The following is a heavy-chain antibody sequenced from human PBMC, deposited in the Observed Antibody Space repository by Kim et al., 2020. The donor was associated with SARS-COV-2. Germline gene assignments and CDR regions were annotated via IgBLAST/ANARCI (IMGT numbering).Heavy chain of an antibody. CDR1: GYTFTSYY. CDR3: AILEQQLEEVGLDY. D-gene: IGHD6-13*01. CDR2: INPNSGGT. V-gene: IGHV1-2*02. Sequence: ASVKVSCKASGYTFTSYYMHWVRQAPGQGLEWMGWINPNSGGTNYAQKFQGRVTMTRDTSISTAYMELSRLRSDDTAVYYCAILEQQLEEVGLDYWGQGTLVTVSS. J-gene: IGHJ4*02.